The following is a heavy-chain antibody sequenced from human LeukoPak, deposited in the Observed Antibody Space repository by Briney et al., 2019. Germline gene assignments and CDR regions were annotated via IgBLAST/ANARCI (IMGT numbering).Heavy chain of an antibody. D-gene: IGHD1-26*01. CDR1: GYTFTSYY. Sequence: ASVKVSCKASGYTFTSYYMHWVRQAPGQGLEWMGIINPSGGSTSYAQKFQGRVTMTRDTSTSTVYMELSSPRSEDTAVYYCARDDHSGSYSRGFDYWGQGTLVTVSS. CDR3: ARDDHSGSYSRGFDY. J-gene: IGHJ4*02. V-gene: IGHV1-46*03. CDR2: INPSGGST.